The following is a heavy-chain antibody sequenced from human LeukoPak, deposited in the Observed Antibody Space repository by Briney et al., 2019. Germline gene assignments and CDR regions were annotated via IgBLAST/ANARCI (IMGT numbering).Heavy chain of an antibody. J-gene: IGHJ1*01. Sequence: NTSETLSLXCTVSGGSISSSNYYWGWIRQPPGKGLEWIGNIYYSGITYYNPSLKSRVTISVDTSKNQFSLKLNSVTAADTAVYYCARSYCSSTSCYAGGYFQHWGQGTLVTVSS. CDR1: GGSISSSNYY. V-gene: IGHV4-39*01. D-gene: IGHD2-2*01. CDR2: IYYSGIT. CDR3: ARSYCSSTSCYAGGYFQH.